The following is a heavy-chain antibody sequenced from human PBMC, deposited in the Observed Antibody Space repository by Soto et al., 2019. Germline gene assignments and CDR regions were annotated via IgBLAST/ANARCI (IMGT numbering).Heavy chain of an antibody. CDR2: IYSGGST. CDR1: GFTVSSNY. CDR3: ASRLGELSELSY. Sequence: EVQLVESGGGLVQPGGSLRLSCAASGFTVSSNYMSWVRQAPGKGLEWVSVIYSGGSTYYADSVKGRFTISRDNSKNSLYLQMNSLRAEDTAVYYCASRLGELSELSYWGQGTLVTVSS. V-gene: IGHV3-66*01. D-gene: IGHD3-16*02. J-gene: IGHJ4*02.